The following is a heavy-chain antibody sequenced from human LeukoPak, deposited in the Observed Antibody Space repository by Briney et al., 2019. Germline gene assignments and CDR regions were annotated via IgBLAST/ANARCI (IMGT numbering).Heavy chain of an antibody. V-gene: IGHV3-30*18. J-gene: IGHJ4*02. D-gene: IGHD3-3*01. CDR3: AKDLYEDFFGLDY. CDR1: GFTFSNYV. Sequence: GGSLRLSCAASGFTFSNYVMHWVRQAPGKGLEWVAFISYDGSNKDYADSVKGRFTISRDNSKNTLYLQMNSLRPEDTAVYYCAKDLYEDFFGLDYWGQGALVTVSS. CDR2: ISYDGSNK.